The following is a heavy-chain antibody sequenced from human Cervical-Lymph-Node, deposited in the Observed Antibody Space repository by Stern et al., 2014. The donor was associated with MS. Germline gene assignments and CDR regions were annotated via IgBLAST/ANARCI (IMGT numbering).Heavy chain of an antibody. CDR2: IRSEANSYAT. CDR1: GFTFSGSA. Sequence: DQLVQSGGGLVQPGGSLKLSCAASGFTFSGSAMHWVRQASGKGLEWVGRIRSEANSYATSYAASVKGRFTISRDDSKNTAYLQMNSLNIEDTAVYYCTSLGTIVLSGMDVWGQGTTVTVSS. J-gene: IGHJ6*02. CDR3: TSLGTIVLSGMDV. V-gene: IGHV3-73*01. D-gene: IGHD2-8*01.